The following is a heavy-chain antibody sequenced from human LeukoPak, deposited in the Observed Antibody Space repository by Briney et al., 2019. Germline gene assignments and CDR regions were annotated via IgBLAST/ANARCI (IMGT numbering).Heavy chain of an antibody. CDR2: INPNSGGT. D-gene: IGHD5-12*01. V-gene: IGHV1-2*02. Sequence: ASVKVSCKASGYTFTGYYMHWVRQAPGQGLEWMGWINPNSGGTNYAQKFQGRVTMTRDTSISTAYMELSRLRSDDTAVYYCAGQRRGYSGYDFYAFDIWGQGTMVTVSS. J-gene: IGHJ3*02. CDR3: AGQRRGYSGYDFYAFDI. CDR1: GYTFTGYY.